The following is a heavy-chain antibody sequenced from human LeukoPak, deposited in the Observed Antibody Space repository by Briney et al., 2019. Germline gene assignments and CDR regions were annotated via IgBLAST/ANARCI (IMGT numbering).Heavy chain of an antibody. Sequence: PGGSLRLSCAASGFTFSDSYMSWIRETPGKGLEWLSYISSGSDIVYYADSVRGRFTISRDNAKNSLYLQMNSLTAEDTAVYSCARVDSSGWYALYYFDHWGQGTLVTVSS. CDR3: ARVDSSGWYALYYFDH. V-gene: IGHV3-11*04. D-gene: IGHD6-19*01. J-gene: IGHJ4*02. CDR1: GFTFSDSY. CDR2: ISSGSDIV.